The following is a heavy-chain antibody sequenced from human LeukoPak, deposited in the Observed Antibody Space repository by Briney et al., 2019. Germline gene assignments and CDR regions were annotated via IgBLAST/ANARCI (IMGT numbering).Heavy chain of an antibody. CDR1: GYTFTSYY. Sequence: GASVTVSCKASGYTFTSYYMHWVRQAPGQGLEWMGIINPSGGSTSYAQKFQGRVTMTRDTSTSTVYMELSSLRSEDTAVYYCARDIAARPRYRYYYYGMDVWGQGTTVTVSS. CDR2: INPSGGST. D-gene: IGHD6-6*01. CDR3: ARDIAARPRYRYYYYGMDV. J-gene: IGHJ6*02. V-gene: IGHV1-46*01.